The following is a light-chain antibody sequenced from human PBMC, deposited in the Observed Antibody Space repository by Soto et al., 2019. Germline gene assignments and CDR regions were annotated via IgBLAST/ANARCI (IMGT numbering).Light chain of an antibody. Sequence: QSALTQPPSASGSPGQSVTTSCTGTRSDVGGNNFVSWYQQHPGKAPKLIIYEVNQRPSGVPDRFSGSKSGNMASLTVSGLQAEDEADYYCSSYAGNNALLFGGGTKLTVL. J-gene: IGLJ2*01. V-gene: IGLV2-8*01. CDR2: EVN. CDR3: SSYAGNNALL. CDR1: RSDVGGNNF.